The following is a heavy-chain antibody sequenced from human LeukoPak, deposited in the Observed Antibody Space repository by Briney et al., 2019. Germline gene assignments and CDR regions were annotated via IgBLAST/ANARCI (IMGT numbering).Heavy chain of an antibody. Sequence: DPGGSLRLSCAASGFNFAAYGIHWVRQSPGKGLEWVAAISYDGSLKYYADSVKGRLTISRDNSKNTLYLQMNSLRRDDTAVYYCAGDRGSYGHDAFDYWGQGTMVTISS. V-gene: IGHV3-30*03. CDR2: ISYDGSLK. CDR1: GFNFAAYG. J-gene: IGHJ3*01. CDR3: AGDRGSYGHDAFDY. D-gene: IGHD1-26*01.